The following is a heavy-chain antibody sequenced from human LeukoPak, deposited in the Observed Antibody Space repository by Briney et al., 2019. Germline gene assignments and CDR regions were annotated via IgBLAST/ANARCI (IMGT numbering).Heavy chain of an antibody. D-gene: IGHD3-16*01. V-gene: IGHV4-31*03. CDR2: IYHSGST. CDR3: ARYARGIFDY. J-gene: IGHJ4*02. Sequence: SETLSLTCTVSGGSICSVGYYWSWIRQHPGKGLEWLGYIYHSGSTYYNPSLKSRATISVDTSKNQFSLKLSSVTAADTAVYYCARYARGIFDYWGQGTLVTVSS. CDR1: GGSICSVGYY.